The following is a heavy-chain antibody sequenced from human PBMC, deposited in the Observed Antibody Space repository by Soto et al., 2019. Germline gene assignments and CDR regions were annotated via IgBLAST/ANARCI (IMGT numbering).Heavy chain of an antibody. D-gene: IGHD5-12*01. CDR2: IYYSGST. V-gene: IGHV4-59*01. CDR3: ARDSPLYSGYDGYPLTRRGDYYYYGMDV. CDR1: GGSISSYY. Sequence: QVQLQESGPGLVKPSETLSLTCTVSGGSISSYYWSWIRQPPGKGLEWIGYIYYSGSTNYNPSLKSRVTISVDTSKNQFSLKLSSVTAADTAVYYCARDSPLYSGYDGYPLTRRGDYYYYGMDVWAKGPRSPSP. J-gene: IGHJ6*02.